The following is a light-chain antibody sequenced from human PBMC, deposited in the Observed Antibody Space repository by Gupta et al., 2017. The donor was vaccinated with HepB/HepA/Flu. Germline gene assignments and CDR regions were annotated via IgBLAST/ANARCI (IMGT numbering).Light chain of an antibody. J-gene: IGLJ3*02. V-gene: IGLV1-44*01. CDR2: SNN. CDR3: AAWHDSLNGRV. Sequence: QSVLTQPPPASGTPGQRVTISCSGSSSNIGSNTVNWYQQLPGTAPKLLIYSNNQRPSGVPDRFSGSKSGTSASLAISGLQSEDEADYYCAAWHDSLNGRVFGGGTKLTVL. CDR1: SSNIGSNT.